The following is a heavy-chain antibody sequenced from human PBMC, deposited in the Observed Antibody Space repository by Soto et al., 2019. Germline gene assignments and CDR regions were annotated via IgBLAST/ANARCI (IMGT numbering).Heavy chain of an antibody. V-gene: IGHV3-13*01. CDR1: GFTFSSYD. CDR3: AGGDSSSPRYMDV. CDR2: IGTAGDT. Sequence: GGSLRLSCAASGFTFSSYDMHWVHQATGKGLEWVSAIGTAGDTYYPGSVKGRFTISRENAKNSLYLQMNSLRAGDTAVYYCAGGDSSSPRYMDVWGKGTTVTVSS. J-gene: IGHJ6*03. D-gene: IGHD6-6*01.